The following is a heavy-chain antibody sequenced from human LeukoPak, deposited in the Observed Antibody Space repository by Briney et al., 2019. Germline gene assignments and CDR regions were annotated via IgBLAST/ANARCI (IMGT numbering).Heavy chain of an antibody. J-gene: IGHJ4*02. CDR1: GFSITSDYY. D-gene: IGHD3-16*01. CDR2: IYHSGST. CDR3: ARGGPPFSFDY. V-gene: IGHV4-38-2*02. Sequence: SETLSLTCTVSGFSITSDYYWGWVRQPPGKGLEWIGTIYHSGSTYYNPSLLGRVTISVDTSKNQFSLKLSSVTAADTAVYYCARGGPPFSFDYWGQGTLVAVSS.